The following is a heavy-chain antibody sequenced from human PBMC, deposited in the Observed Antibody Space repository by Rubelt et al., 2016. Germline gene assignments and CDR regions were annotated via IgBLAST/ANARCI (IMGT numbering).Heavy chain of an antibody. CDR1: GFTFSTFG. J-gene: IGHJ4*02. CDR2: ISVTTGYT. Sequence: EVQLVESGGGLVQPGGSLRLSCAASGFTFSTFGISWVRQAPGKGPEWVSSISVTTGYTYYADSVKGRFTISRDDAQNSLSLQMNSLRAGDTAVYYCARVRGGSWESSYLDYWGRGTLVTVSS. CDR3: ARVRGGSWESSYLDY. V-gene: IGHV3-21*01. D-gene: IGHD6-13*01.